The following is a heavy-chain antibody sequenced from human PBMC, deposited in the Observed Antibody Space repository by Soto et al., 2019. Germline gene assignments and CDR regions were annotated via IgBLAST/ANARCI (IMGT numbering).Heavy chain of an antibody. D-gene: IGHD5-18*01. CDR1: GFTVSSNY. Sequence: PGGSLRLSCAASGFTVSSNYMSWVRQAPGKGLEWVSVIYSGGSTYYADSVKGRFTISRDNSKNTLYLQMNSLRAEDTAVYYCARDSPTAMGSFDYWGQGTLVTVSS. V-gene: IGHV3-53*01. CDR2: IYSGGST. CDR3: ARDSPTAMGSFDY. J-gene: IGHJ4*02.